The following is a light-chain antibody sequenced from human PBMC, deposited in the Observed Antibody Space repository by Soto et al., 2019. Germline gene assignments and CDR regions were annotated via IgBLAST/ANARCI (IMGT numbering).Light chain of an antibody. J-gene: IGKJ2*01. CDR3: QHTNSFPRS. CDR2: AVS. V-gene: IGKV1-12*01. CDR1: QGIGSW. Sequence: QMTQSPSSLSASVGDRVTITSRARQGIGSWLAWYQQKPGKAPKLLIYAVSSSQSGVPSRCSLSGSVTDSTQPISSRQRGDFPTYYCQHTNSFPRSFAQGPKLEIK.